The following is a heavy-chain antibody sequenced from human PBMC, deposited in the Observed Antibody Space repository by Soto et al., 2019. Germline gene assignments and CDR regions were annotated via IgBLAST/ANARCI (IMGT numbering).Heavy chain of an antibody. J-gene: IGHJ2*01. CDR1: GFTFSSYE. D-gene: IGHD3-16*01. V-gene: IGHV3-48*03. Sequence: EVQLVESGGGLVQPGGSLRLSCAASGFTFSSYEMNWVRQAPGKGLEWVSYISSSAGKTYYADSVKGRFTISRDNSKNTLYLQMNSLRADDTAVYYCAKEPRSNGYFDLWGRGTLVTVSS. CDR2: ISSSAGKT. CDR3: AKEPRSNGYFDL.